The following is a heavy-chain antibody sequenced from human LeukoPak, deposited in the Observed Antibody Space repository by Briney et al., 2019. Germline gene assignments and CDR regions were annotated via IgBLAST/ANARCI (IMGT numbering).Heavy chain of an antibody. J-gene: IGHJ4*02. CDR3: ARYDDETSFDY. CDR1: GGSISSHY. D-gene: IGHD1-1*01. V-gene: IGHV4-59*11. CDR2: IYYSGST. Sequence: SETQSLTCTVSGGSISSHYWSWIRQPPGKGLEWIGYIYYSGSTNYNPSLKSRVTISVDTSKNQFSLKLSSVTAADTAVYYCARYDDETSFDYWGQGTLVTVSS.